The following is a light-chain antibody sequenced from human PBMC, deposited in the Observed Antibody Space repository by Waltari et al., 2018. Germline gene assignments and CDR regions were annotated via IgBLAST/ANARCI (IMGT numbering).Light chain of an antibody. CDR2: YKSDSDK. J-gene: IGLJ3*02. V-gene: IGLV5-45*01. Sequence: QAVLTQPASLSASPGASVSLPCTLRSDINVGAYKIYCFKPRPGSPPQFLLKYKSDSDKPRGSGVPSRFSVSRDTSANAGILLISGLQAEDEAYYYCMILHNSAVVFGGGTKLAVL. CDR1: SDINVGAYK. CDR3: MILHNSAVV.